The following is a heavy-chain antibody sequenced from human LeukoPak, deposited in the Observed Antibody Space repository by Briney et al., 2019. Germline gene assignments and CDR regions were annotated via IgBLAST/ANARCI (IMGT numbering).Heavy chain of an antibody. D-gene: IGHD1-26*01. Sequence: PGGSLRLSCAASGFTFSSYEMNWVRQAPGKGLVWVSRINSDGSSTSYADSVKGRFTISRDNNKNTLYLQMNSLRAEDTAVYYCARVNWELRDAFDIWGQGTMVTVSS. CDR3: ARVNWELRDAFDI. CDR2: INSDGSST. J-gene: IGHJ3*02. V-gene: IGHV3-74*01. CDR1: GFTFSSYE.